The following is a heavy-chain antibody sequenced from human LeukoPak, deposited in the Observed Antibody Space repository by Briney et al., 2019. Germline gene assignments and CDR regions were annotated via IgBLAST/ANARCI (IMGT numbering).Heavy chain of an antibody. V-gene: IGHV3-7*04. Sequence: PGGSLRLSCAASGLHFSGTAMSWVRQAPGKGLEWVANIHPEGNEKYHVESVKGRFTISRDNAKNLLFLQMNGLRVEDTAVYYCARGDDFSGDHWGQGTLVTVSS. CDR3: ARGDDFSGDH. D-gene: IGHD1-1*01. CDR2: IHPEGNEK. CDR1: GLHFSGTA. J-gene: IGHJ4*02.